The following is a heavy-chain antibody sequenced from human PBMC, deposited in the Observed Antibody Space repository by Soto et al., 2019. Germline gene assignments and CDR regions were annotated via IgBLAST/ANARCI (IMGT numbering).Heavy chain of an antibody. J-gene: IGHJ6*02. CDR2: ISYDGSNK. D-gene: IGHD4-4*01. CDR3: AKDLSVTPIYYYYGMDV. Sequence: GGSLRLSCVASGFTFSSYGMHWVRQAPGKGLEWVAVISYDGSNKYYADSVKGRFTISRDNSKNTLYLQMNSLRAEDTAVYYCAKDLSVTPIYYYYGMDVWGQGTTVTVSS. V-gene: IGHV3-30*18. CDR1: GFTFSSYG.